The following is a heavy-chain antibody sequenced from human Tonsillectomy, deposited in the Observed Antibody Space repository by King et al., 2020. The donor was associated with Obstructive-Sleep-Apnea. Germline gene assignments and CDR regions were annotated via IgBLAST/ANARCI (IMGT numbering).Heavy chain of an antibody. Sequence: VQLVESGGGVVQPGRSLRLSCAASGFTFSNYGMHWVRQAPGKGLEWVAVISYDGSNKYYADSVKGRFTISRDNSKNTLYLQMNSLRTEDTAVYYCAKGLDFFDWLSLDVWGQGTTVTVSS. CDR1: GFTFSNYG. J-gene: IGHJ6*02. D-gene: IGHD3-9*01. V-gene: IGHV3-30*18. CDR3: AKGLDFFDWLSLDV. CDR2: ISYDGSNK.